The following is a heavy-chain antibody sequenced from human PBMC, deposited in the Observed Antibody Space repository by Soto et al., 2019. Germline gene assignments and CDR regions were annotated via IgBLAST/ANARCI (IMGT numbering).Heavy chain of an antibody. Sequence: PXXTLSLACTVSGGSISSYYWRWIRQPPGKGLEWIGYIYYSGSTNYNPSLKSRVTISVDTSKNQFSLKMSSVTAADTAVYYCARDRYSSHYWGQGTLVTVSS. D-gene: IGHD6-13*01. CDR1: GGSISSYY. V-gene: IGHV4-59*01. J-gene: IGHJ4*02. CDR3: ARDRYSSHY. CDR2: IYYSGST.